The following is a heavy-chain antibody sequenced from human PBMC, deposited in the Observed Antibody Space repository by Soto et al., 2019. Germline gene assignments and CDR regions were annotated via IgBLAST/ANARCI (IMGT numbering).Heavy chain of an antibody. D-gene: IGHD2-15*01. V-gene: IGHV3-7*01. CDR3: ARSLGYASY. Sequence: EVQLVESGGGLVQPGGSLRLSCAASGFTFSSYWMSWVRQAPGKGLEWVASIKENGSEKDYVDSVKGRFTISRDNAKNSLYLQMNSLRAEDTATYYCARSLGYASYWGQGTLVTVSS. J-gene: IGHJ4*02. CDR2: IKENGSEK. CDR1: GFTFSSYW.